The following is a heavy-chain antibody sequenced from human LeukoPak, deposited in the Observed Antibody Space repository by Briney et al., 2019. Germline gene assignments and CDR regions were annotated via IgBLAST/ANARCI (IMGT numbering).Heavy chain of an antibody. V-gene: IGHV4-34*01. Sequence: SETLSLTCAVYGGSFSGYYWSWIRQPPGKGLEWIGEINHTGSTNYNPSLKSRLTISVDTSNNQFSLKLSSVTAADTAVYYCARGAYNYGSGSYYFDYWGQGNLVIVSS. CDR3: ARGAYNYGSGSYYFDY. J-gene: IGHJ4*02. D-gene: IGHD3-10*01. CDR2: INHTGST. CDR1: GGSFSGYY.